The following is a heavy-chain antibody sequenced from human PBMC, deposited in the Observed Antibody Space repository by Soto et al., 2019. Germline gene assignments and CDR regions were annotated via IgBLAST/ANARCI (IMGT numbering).Heavy chain of an antibody. Sequence: ASVKVSCKASGYTFSNFAMHWVRQAPGQGLEWMGWISAYNGNTNYAQKLQGRVTMTTDTSTSTAYMELRSLRSDDTAVYYCARDSSGWDFDLWGRGTLDTVSS. J-gene: IGHJ2*01. CDR2: ISAYNGNT. CDR1: GYTFSNFA. D-gene: IGHD6-19*01. CDR3: ARDSSGWDFDL. V-gene: IGHV1-18*01.